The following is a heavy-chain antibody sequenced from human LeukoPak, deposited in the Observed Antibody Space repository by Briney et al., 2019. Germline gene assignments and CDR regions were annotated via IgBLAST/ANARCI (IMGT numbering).Heavy chain of an antibody. D-gene: IGHD3-22*01. CDR1: GFTFDDYA. J-gene: IGHJ4*02. Sequence: PGGSLSLSCAASGFTFDDYAMHWVRQAPGKGLEWVSLISWDGGSTYYADSVKGRFTISRDNSKNSLYLQMNSLRAEDTALYYCAKDIRPMIVGSPAFDYWGQGTLVTVSS. CDR3: AKDIRPMIVGSPAFDY. V-gene: IGHV3-43D*03. CDR2: ISWDGGST.